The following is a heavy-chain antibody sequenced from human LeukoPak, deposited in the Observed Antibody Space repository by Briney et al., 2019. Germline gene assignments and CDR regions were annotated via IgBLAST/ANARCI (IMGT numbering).Heavy chain of an antibody. Sequence: SETLSLTCAVYGGSFSGYYWSWIRQPPGKGLEWIGEINHSGSTNYNPSLKSRVTISVDTSKNQFSLKLSSVTAADAAVCYCARTPVTKLWFDPWGQGTLVTVSS. CDR2: INHSGST. V-gene: IGHV4-34*01. CDR1: GGSFSGYY. CDR3: ARTPVTKLWFDP. J-gene: IGHJ5*02. D-gene: IGHD4-17*01.